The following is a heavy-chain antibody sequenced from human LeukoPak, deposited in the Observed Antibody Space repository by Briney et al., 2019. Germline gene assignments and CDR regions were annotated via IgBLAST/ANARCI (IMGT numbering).Heavy chain of an antibody. CDR1: GGSISSSSYY. CDR3: ARGGRTMIVVVITDYFDY. V-gene: IGHV4-39*01. J-gene: IGHJ4*02. CDR2: IYYSGST. D-gene: IGHD3-22*01. Sequence: SETLSLTCTVSGGSISSSSYYWGWIRQPPGKGLEWIGSIYYSGSTYYNPSLKSRVTISVDTSKNQFSLKLSSVTAADTAVYYCARGGRTMIVVVITDYFDYWGQGTLVTVSS.